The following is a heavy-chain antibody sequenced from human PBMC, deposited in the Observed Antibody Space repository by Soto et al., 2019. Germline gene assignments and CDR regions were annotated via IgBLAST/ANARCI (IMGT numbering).Heavy chain of an antibody. CDR2: ISGSGGST. CDR1: GFTFSSYA. CDR3: AKDHPYRGGLFDY. Sequence: EVQLLESGGGLVQPGGYLRLSCAASGFTFSSYAMSRVRQAPGKGLEWVSAISGSGGSTYYADSVKGRFTISRDNSKNTLYLQMNSLRAEDTAVYYCAKDHPYRGGLFDYWGQGTLVTVSS. D-gene: IGHD5-12*01. V-gene: IGHV3-23*01. J-gene: IGHJ4*02.